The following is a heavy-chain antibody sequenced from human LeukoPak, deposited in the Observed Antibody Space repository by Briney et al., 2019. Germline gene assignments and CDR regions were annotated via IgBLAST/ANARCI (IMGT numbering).Heavy chain of an antibody. Sequence: ASVKVSCKASGYTFTGHYIHWVRQAPGQGLEWMGWINPNTGGTDYAQKFQDRIAISTYTSISTTYMELSSLRSDDTALYYCARDLATIDGIAWYYFENCGQGTLVTVS. V-gene: IGHV1-2*02. D-gene: IGHD5-12*01. CDR3: ARDLATIDGIAWYYFEN. J-gene: IGHJ4*02. CDR1: GYTFTGHY. CDR2: INPNTGGT.